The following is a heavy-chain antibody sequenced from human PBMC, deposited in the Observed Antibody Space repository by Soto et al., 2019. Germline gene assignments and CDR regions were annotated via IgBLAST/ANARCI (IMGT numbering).Heavy chain of an antibody. CDR2: INYSGST. D-gene: IGHD6-19*01. Sequence: QLQLQESGPGLVKPSETLSLTCTVSGGSISSSSYYWGWIRQPPGKGMEWIGSINYSGSTYYNQSLKSRVTQSVDTYKKKFSLKLSSVTAADTAVYYCAGQGIGYRSGWGPMGDSWFHPWGQGTLVTASS. J-gene: IGHJ5*02. CDR1: GGSISSSSYY. V-gene: IGHV4-39*01. CDR3: AGQGIGYRSGWGPMGDSWFHP.